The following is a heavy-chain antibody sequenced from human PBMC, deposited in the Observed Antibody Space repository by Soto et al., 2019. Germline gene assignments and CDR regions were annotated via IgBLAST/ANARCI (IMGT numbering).Heavy chain of an antibody. D-gene: IGHD3-9*01. J-gene: IGHJ6*03. V-gene: IGHV1-24*01. Sequence: ASLKVSCKVSGYTLTELSMHWVRQAPGKGLEWMGGFDPEDGETIYAQKFQGRVTMTEDTSTDTAYMELSSLRSEDTAVYYCATVVPYDILPTSGYYMDVWGKGTTVTVSS. CDR1: GYTLTELS. CDR2: FDPEDGET. CDR3: ATVVPYDILPTSGYYMDV.